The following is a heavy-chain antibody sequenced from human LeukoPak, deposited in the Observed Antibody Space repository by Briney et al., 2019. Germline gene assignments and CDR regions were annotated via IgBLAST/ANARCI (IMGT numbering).Heavy chain of an antibody. CDR2: IKSKTDGGTT. D-gene: IGHD3-22*01. Sequence: PGGSLRLSCAASGFTFSNAWMSWVRQAPGKGLEWVGRIKSKTDGGTTDYAAPVKGRFTISRDDSKNTLYLQMNSLRAEDTAVYYCAKGRAGNYYYDSSDYWGQGILVTVSS. V-gene: IGHV3-15*01. CDR3: AKGRAGNYYYDSSDY. J-gene: IGHJ4*02. CDR1: GFTFSNAW.